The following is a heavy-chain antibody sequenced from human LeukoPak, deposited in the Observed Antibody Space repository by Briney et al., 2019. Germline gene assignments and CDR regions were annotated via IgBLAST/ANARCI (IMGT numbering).Heavy chain of an antibody. CDR1: GFTFSSYA. J-gene: IGHJ4*02. CDR3: ARDTMGHDYYDSSGYYPD. Sequence: GRSLRLSCAASGFTFSSYAMHWVRQAPGKGLEWVAVISYDGSNKYYAYSVKGRFTISRDNSKNTLYLQMNSLRAEDTAVYYCARDTMGHDYYDSSGYYPDWGQGTLVTVSS. D-gene: IGHD3-22*01. V-gene: IGHV3-30-3*01. CDR2: ISYDGSNK.